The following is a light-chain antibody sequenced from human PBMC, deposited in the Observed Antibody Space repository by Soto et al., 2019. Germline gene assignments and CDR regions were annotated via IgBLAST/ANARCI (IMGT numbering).Light chain of an antibody. Sequence: QSALTQPASVSGSPGQSITISCTGTSSDVGDYNYVSWYQQHPGKAPKLMIYEVSNRPSGVSNRFSGSKPGNTASLTISGLQAEDEAAYYCSSYITSTTLVVFGGGTQLTVL. CDR1: SSDVGDYNY. CDR2: EVS. J-gene: IGLJ2*01. CDR3: SSYITSTTLVV. V-gene: IGLV2-14*01.